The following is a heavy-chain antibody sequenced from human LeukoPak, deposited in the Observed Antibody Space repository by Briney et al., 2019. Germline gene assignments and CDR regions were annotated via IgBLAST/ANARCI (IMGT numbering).Heavy chain of an antibody. D-gene: IGHD3-22*01. V-gene: IGHV5-51*01. Sequence: GESLKISCKHSEYSFPNYCIGWVRQMPGKGLEWMGIIYPDDSDTRYSPSFQGQVTISADKSISTAYLQWSSLKASDTAMYYCARGFYYDSSGYYDYWGQGTLVTVSS. J-gene: IGHJ4*02. CDR2: IYPDDSDT. CDR1: EYSFPNYC. CDR3: ARGFYYDSSGYYDY.